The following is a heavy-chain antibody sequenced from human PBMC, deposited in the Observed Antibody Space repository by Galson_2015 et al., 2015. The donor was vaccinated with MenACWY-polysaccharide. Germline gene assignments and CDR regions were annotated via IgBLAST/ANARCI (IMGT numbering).Heavy chain of an antibody. CDR1: GFTVSSNY. J-gene: IGHJ4*02. Sequence: SLRLSCAVSGFTVSSNYMSWVRQAPGKGPEWVSIIYSGGSTYYADSVKGRFTISRDNSKNTLCFQMTSLRVEDTAVYYCARVIVVPGTIDYLDYWGQGNLVTVSS. D-gene: IGHD1-1*01. CDR2: IYSGGST. CDR3: ARVIVVPGTIDYLDY. V-gene: IGHV3-53*01.